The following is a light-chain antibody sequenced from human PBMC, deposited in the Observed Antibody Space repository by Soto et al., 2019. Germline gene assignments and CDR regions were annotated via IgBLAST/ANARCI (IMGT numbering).Light chain of an antibody. Sequence: EIVLTQSPATLSLSPGERATLSCRASQSVSSYLAWYQQKPGQAPRLLIYDASHRATGIPARFSGSGSGTDFTLTISSLEPEDFAVYYCQQRSNWPPQYTFGQGTKLEI. CDR3: QQRSNWPPQYT. J-gene: IGKJ2*01. CDR1: QSVSSY. CDR2: DAS. V-gene: IGKV3-11*01.